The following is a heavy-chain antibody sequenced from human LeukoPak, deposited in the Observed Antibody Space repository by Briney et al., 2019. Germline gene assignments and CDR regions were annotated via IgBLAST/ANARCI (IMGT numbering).Heavy chain of an antibody. D-gene: IGHD4-23*01. CDR1: GFXFSTYG. CDR2: IGTSSSTI. V-gene: IGHV3-48*02. Sequence: GGSLRLSCAASGFXFSTYGINWVRQAPGKGLEWISYIGTSSSTIYYADSVKGRFTISRDKAENSLYLQMNSLRDEDTAVYYCARHDCGGNSGYNWGQGTLVTVSS. J-gene: IGHJ4*02. CDR3: ARHDCGGNSGYN.